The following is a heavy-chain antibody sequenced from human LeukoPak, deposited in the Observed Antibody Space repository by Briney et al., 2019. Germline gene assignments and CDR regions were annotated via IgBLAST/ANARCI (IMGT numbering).Heavy chain of an antibody. Sequence: GGSLRLSCAASGFTFSNAWMNWVRQAPGKGLEWVGRIKSKTDSGTTDNAAPVKGRFIISRDDSKNTMYLQMYSLKTEDTAVYYFNPEPSWGNFYYWGQGTLVTVSS. J-gene: IGHJ4*02. CDR3: NPEPSWGNFYY. D-gene: IGHD1-26*01. CDR1: GFTFSNAW. V-gene: IGHV3-15*01. CDR2: IKSKTDSGTT.